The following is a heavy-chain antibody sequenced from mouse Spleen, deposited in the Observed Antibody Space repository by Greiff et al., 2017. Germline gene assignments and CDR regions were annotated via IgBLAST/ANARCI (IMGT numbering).Heavy chain of an antibody. CDR2: IDPETGGT. CDR3: TRWPPTPFAY. Sequence: QVQLQQSGAELVRPGASVTLSCKASGYTFTDYEMHWVKQTPVHGLEWIRAIDPETGGTAYNQKFKGKAILTADKSSSTAYMELRSLTSEDSAVYYCTRWPPTPFAYWGQGTLVTVSA. J-gene: IGHJ3*01. V-gene: IGHV1-15*01. D-gene: IGHD2-10*01. CDR1: GYTFTDYE.